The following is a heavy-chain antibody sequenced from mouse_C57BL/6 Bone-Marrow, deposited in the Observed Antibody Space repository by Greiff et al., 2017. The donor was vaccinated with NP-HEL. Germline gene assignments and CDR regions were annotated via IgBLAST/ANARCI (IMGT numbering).Heavy chain of an antibody. CDR3: ARWGYYYWYFDV. Sequence: EVQGVESGGGLVKPGGSLKLSCAASGFTFSSYAMSWVRQTPEKRLEWVATISDGGSYTYYPDNVKGRFTISRDNAKNNLYLQMSHLKSEDTAMYYCARWGYYYWYFDVWGTGTTVTVSS. CDR1: GFTFSSYA. CDR2: ISDGGSYT. V-gene: IGHV5-4*01. D-gene: IGHD3-1*01. J-gene: IGHJ1*03.